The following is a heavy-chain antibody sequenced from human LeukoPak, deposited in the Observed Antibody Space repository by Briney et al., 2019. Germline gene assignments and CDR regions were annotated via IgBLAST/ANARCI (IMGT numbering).Heavy chain of an antibody. CDR2: IVVGSSNT. D-gene: IGHD2-2*02. J-gene: IGHJ6*02. Sequence: SVKVSCKASGFTFTSSAMQWVRQARGQRLEWIGWIVVGSSNTNYAQKFQERVTITRDMSTSTAYMELSSLRSEDTAVYYCAAGVYCSSTSCYRYYYGMDVWGQGTTVTVSS. CDR3: AAGVYCSSTSCYRYYYGMDV. CDR1: GFTFTSSA. V-gene: IGHV1-58*02.